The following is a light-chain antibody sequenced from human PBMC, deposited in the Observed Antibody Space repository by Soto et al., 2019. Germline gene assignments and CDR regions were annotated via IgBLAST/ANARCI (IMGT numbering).Light chain of an antibody. CDR2: DTN. CDR3: SLADRDNRV. CDR1: TGAVTSGHY. J-gene: IGLJ3*02. Sequence: QAVVTQEPSLTVSPGGTVTLPCGSSTGAVTSGHYPYWVQQKPGQAPRTLIYDTNNKHSWTPARFSGSLLGGKAALTLSGAQPDDEADYYCSLADRDNRVFGGGTKLTVL. V-gene: IGLV7-46*01.